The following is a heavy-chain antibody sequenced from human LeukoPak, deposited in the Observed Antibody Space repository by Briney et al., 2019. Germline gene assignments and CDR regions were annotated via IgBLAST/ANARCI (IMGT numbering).Heavy chain of an antibody. V-gene: IGHV3-23*01. CDR1: GFTFSSYS. J-gene: IGHJ4*02. CDR3: ARVGRYYDSSGYYQSVDY. CDR2: ISGSGGST. Sequence: GESLRLSCAASGFTFSSYSMNWVRQAPGKGLEWVSAISGSGGSTYYADSVKGRFTISRDNSKNTLYLQMNSLRAEDTAVYYCARVGRYYDSSGYYQSVDYWGQGTLVTVSS. D-gene: IGHD3-22*01.